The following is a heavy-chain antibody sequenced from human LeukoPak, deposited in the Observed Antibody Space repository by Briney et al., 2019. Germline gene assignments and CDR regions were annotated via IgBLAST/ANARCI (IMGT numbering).Heavy chain of an antibody. D-gene: IGHD3-10*01. Sequence: PSETLSLTCAVYGGSFSGYYWSWIRQPPGKGLEWIGEINHSGSTNYNPSLKSRVTISVDTSKNQFSLKLSSVTAADTAVYYCARRVLLYPLDYWGQGTLVTVSS. J-gene: IGHJ4*02. CDR3: ARRVLLYPLDY. CDR1: GGSFSGYY. V-gene: IGHV4-34*01. CDR2: INHSGST.